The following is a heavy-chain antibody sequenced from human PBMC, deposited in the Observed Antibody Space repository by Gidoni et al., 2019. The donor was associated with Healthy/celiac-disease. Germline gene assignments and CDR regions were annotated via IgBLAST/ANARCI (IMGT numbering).Heavy chain of an antibody. Sequence: QVQLVESGGGVVQPGRSLRLSCSASGFTFSSYGMHWVRQAPGKGLEWVAVISYDGSNKYYADSVKGRFTISRDNSKNTLYLQMNSLRAEDTAVYYCAKSSIVVVPAAMGGSWFDPWGQGTLVTVSS. CDR2: ISYDGSNK. D-gene: IGHD2-2*01. V-gene: IGHV3-30*18. CDR3: AKSSIVVVPAAMGGSWFDP. CDR1: GFTFSSYG. J-gene: IGHJ5*02.